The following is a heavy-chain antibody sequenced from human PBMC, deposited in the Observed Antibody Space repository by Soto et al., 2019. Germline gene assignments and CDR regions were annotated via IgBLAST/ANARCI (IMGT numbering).Heavy chain of an antibody. Sequence: QVQLVQSGAEVKKPGSSVKVSCKASGGTFGSYTISWVRQAPGQGLEWMGRIIPILGIANYAQKFQGRVTXTXXKSTSTAYMELSSLRSEDTAVYYCARLRDSDGMDVWGQGTTVTVSS. J-gene: IGHJ6*02. V-gene: IGHV1-69*02. CDR1: GGTFGSYT. CDR2: IIPILGIA. D-gene: IGHD1-26*01. CDR3: ARLRDSDGMDV.